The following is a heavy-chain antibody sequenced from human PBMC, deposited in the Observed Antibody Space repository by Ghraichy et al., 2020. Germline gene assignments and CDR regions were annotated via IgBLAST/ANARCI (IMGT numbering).Heavy chain of an antibody. Sequence: GESLNISCAASGFTFSSYAMSWVRQAPGKGLEWVSAISGSGGSTYYADSVKGRFTISRDNSKNTLYLQMNSLRAEDTAVYYCAKDQAYCGGDCYPGLIGAYWGQGTLVTVSS. J-gene: IGHJ4*02. CDR2: ISGSGGST. V-gene: IGHV3-23*01. D-gene: IGHD2-21*02. CDR1: GFTFSSYA. CDR3: AKDQAYCGGDCYPGLIGAY.